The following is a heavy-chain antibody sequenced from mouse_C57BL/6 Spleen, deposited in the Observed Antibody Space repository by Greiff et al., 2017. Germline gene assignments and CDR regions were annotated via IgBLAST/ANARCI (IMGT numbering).Heavy chain of an antibody. CDR2: ISSGGDYI. Sequence: EVMLVESGEGLVKPGGSLKLSCAASGFTFSSYAMSWVRQTPEKRLEWVAYISSGGDYIYYADTVKGRFTISRDNARNTLYLQMSSLKSEDTAMYYCTRDEGLRGYFDYWGQGTTLTVSS. D-gene: IGHD2-4*01. V-gene: IGHV5-9-1*02. CDR3: TRDEGLRGYFDY. J-gene: IGHJ2*01. CDR1: GFTFSSYA.